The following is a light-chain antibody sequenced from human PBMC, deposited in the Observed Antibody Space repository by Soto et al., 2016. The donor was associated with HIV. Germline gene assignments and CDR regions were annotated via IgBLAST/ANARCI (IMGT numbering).Light chain of an antibody. CDR3: QAWDTSTAV. J-gene: IGLJ1*01. CDR2: QDN. CDR1: KLGDKY. Sequence: SYDLTQPPSVSVSPGQTASITCSGDKLGDKYACWYQQKPGQSPVLVIYQDNRRPSGIPERFSGSNSGNTATLTISGTQAMDEADYYCQAWDTSTAVFGTGTRS. V-gene: IGLV3-1*01.